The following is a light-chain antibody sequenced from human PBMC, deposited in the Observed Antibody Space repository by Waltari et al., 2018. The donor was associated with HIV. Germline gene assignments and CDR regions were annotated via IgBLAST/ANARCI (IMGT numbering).Light chain of an antibody. Sequence: QSVLTQPPSASGTPGQRVTISCSGSSSNIGSNYVYWYQQLPGTAPKLLFYSNNQRPAGVPDRFSGSKSGTSASLAISGLRSEDEADYYCATWDDSLNVVFGGGTKLTVL. J-gene: IGLJ3*02. CDR3: ATWDDSLNVV. CDR2: SNN. CDR1: SSNIGSNY. V-gene: IGLV1-47*02.